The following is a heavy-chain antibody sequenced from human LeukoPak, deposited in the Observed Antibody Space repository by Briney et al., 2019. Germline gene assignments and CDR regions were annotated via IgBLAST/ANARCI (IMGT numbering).Heavy chain of an antibody. D-gene: IGHD4-11*01. CDR1: GLTVTNAW. CDR3: TTEAVTLDY. CDR2: IASKTDGGAT. Sequence: GGSLRLSCSASGLTVTNAWMNWVRQAPGEGLDWVGRIASKTDGGATDYAAPVKGRFTISRDDSKNTLYLQMNSLKTEDTAVYYCTTEAVTLDYWGQGTLVTVSS. V-gene: IGHV3-15*07. J-gene: IGHJ4*02.